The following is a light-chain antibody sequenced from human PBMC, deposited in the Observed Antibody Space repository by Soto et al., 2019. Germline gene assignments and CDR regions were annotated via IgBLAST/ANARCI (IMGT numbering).Light chain of an antibody. Sequence: IQMTQSPSTLSGSVGDRVTITCRASQTISSWLAWYQQKPGKAPKLLIYKASTLKSGVPSRFSGSGSGTDFTLTISRLEPEDFAVYYCQQYHSAPFTFGPGTKVDIK. CDR3: QQYHSAPFT. J-gene: IGKJ3*01. V-gene: IGKV1-5*03. CDR1: QTISSW. CDR2: KAS.